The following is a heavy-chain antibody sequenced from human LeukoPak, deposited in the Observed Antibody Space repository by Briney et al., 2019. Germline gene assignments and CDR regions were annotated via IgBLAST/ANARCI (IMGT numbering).Heavy chain of an antibody. J-gene: IGHJ4*02. CDR2: IKTDGSTT. CDR1: GFTFSSSW. D-gene: IGHD3-10*01. Sequence: PGGSLRLSCAVSGFTFSSSWMHWVRQAPGKGLVWVSHIKTDGSTTAYADSVKGRFTISRDTSKNTLYLQMNSLRAEDTAVYYCARDAYYGSGSSFDYWGQGTLVTVSS. V-gene: IGHV3-74*01. CDR3: ARDAYYGSGSSFDY.